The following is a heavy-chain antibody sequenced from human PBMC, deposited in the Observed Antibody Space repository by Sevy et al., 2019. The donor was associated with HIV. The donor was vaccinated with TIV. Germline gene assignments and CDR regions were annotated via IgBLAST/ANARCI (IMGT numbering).Heavy chain of an antibody. Sequence: SETLSLTCAVYGGSFSGYYWSWIRQPPGKGLEWIGEINHSGSTNYNPSLKSRVTISVDTSKNQFSLKLSSVTAADTAVYYCASAYSSSFYFDYWGQGTLVTVSS. CDR1: GGSFSGYY. CDR2: INHSGST. J-gene: IGHJ4*02. D-gene: IGHD6-6*01. V-gene: IGHV4-34*01. CDR3: ASAYSSSFYFDY.